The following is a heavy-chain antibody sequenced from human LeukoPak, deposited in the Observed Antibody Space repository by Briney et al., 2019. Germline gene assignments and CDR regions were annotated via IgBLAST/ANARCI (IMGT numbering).Heavy chain of an antibody. CDR2: INSDGINT. V-gene: IGHV3-74*01. CDR3: ARSALGRGDCYGY. D-gene: IGHD2-15*01. CDR1: GFTFSNYW. J-gene: IGHJ4*02. Sequence: PGGSLRLSCAASGFTFSNYWMHWVRQAPGKGLVWVSRINSDGINTSYADSVKGRFTISRDNSKNTLYLQMNSLRAEDTAVYYCARSALGRGDCYGYWGQGTLVTVSS.